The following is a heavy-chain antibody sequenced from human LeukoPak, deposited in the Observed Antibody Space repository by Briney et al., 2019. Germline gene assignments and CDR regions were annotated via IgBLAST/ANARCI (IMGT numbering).Heavy chain of an antibody. D-gene: IGHD3-22*01. J-gene: IGHJ4*02. CDR3: ARTLYYYDSNPPGYYFDY. CDR2: IYYSGST. V-gene: IGHV4-59*01. CDR1: GGSISSYY. Sequence: KPSETLSLTCTVSGGSISSYYWSWIRQPPGKGLEWIGYIYYSGSTNYNPSLKSRVTTSVDTSKNQFSLKLSSVTAADTAVYYCARTLYYYDSNPPGYYFDYWGQGTLVTVSS.